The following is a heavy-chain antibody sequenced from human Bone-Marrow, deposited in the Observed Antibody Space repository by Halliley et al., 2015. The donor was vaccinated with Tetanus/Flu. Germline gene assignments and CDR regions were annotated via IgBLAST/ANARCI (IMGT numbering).Heavy chain of an antibody. D-gene: IGHD3-16*01. CDR3: AKSSYSYGNDAFDI. V-gene: IGHV3-23*01. J-gene: IGHJ3*02. CDR2: IRGGGAGA. CDR1: GFTFSDYA. Sequence: SLRLSCVASGFTFSDYAMSWVRQAPGKGLEWISYIRGGGAGASYADSVMGRLTISRDNSKNTLYLQMNSLSAGDTAVYYCAKSSYSYGNDAFDIWGQGTMVTVSS.